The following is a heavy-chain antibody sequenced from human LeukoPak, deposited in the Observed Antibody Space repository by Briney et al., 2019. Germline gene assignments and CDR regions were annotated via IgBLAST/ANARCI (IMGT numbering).Heavy chain of an antibody. CDR1: GFTFSSYA. V-gene: IGHV3-30*04. J-gene: IGHJ5*02. D-gene: IGHD6-19*01. Sequence: GGSLRLSCAASGFTFSSYAMHWVRQAPGKGLEWVAVISYDGSNQYYADSVKGRFTISRDNSKNTLYLQMNSLRAEDTAVYYCAREMLAAVAAQSWGQGTLVTVSS. CDR3: AREMLAAVAAQS. CDR2: ISYDGSNQ.